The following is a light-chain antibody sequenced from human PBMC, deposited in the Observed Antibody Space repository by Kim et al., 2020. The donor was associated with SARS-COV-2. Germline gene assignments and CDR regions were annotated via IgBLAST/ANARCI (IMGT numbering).Light chain of an antibody. Sequence: PGERDTLAGRARQSVSRYLAWYQQKPGQAPRLLSYDISNRATGIPARFSGSGSGTDFTLTISSLEPEDFAVYYCQQRDNWPPGASFGGGTKVDIK. CDR3: QQRDNWPPGAS. J-gene: IGKJ4*01. CDR2: DIS. V-gene: IGKV3-11*01. CDR1: QSVSRY.